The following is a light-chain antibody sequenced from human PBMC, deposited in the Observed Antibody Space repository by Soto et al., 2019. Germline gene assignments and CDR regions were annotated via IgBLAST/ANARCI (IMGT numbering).Light chain of an antibody. CDR1: QSISSSN. Sequence: EIVLTQSPGTLSVSPGERVTLSCRASQSISSSNLAWYQQRPGQAPRLLIFGASHRATGIPDRFSGSGSGTDFTLTISRLEPEDFAVYYCQQYNSSTPEFTFGPGTKVDSK. V-gene: IGKV3-20*01. J-gene: IGKJ3*01. CDR3: QQYNSSTPEFT. CDR2: GAS.